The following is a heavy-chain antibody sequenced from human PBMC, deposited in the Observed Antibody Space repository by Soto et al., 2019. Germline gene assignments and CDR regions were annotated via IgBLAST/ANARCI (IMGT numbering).Heavy chain of an antibody. CDR2: IIPIFGTA. CDR1: GGTFSSYA. V-gene: IGHV1-69*06. Sequence: QVQLVQSGAEVKKPGSSVKVSCKASGGTFSSYAISWVRQAPGQGLEWMGGIIPIFGTANYAQKFQGRVTITADKSTSIAYMELSSLRSEDTAVYYCAIPHYDFWSRYYQGDYWGQGTLVTVSS. D-gene: IGHD3-3*01. J-gene: IGHJ4*02. CDR3: AIPHYDFWSRYYQGDY.